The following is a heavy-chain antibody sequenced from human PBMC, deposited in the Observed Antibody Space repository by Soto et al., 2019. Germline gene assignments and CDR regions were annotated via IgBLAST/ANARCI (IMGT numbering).Heavy chain of an antibody. CDR3: AKASTVSRLLSLDY. V-gene: IGHV3-23*01. CDR1: GFTFSSYA. J-gene: IGHJ4*02. CDR2: ISGSGCST. Sequence: EVQLLESGGGLVQPGGSLRLSCAASGFTFSSYAMSWVRQAPGKGLEWVSAISGSGCSTYYADSVKGRFTISRDNSKNTLYLQMNSLRAEDTAVYYCAKASTVSRLLSLDYWGQGTLVTVSS. D-gene: IGHD2-2*01.